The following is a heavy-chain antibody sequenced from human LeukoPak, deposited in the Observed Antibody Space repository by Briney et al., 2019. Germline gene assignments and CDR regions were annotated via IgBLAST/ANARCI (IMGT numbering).Heavy chain of an antibody. Sequence: SETLSLTCTVSGGSISSSSYYWGWIRQPPGKGLEWIGSIYYSGSTYYNPSLKSRVTISVDTSKNQFSLKLSSVTAADAAVYYCARVRGSYYGNWFDPWGQGTLVTVSS. CDR1: GGSISSSSYY. V-gene: IGHV4-39*01. J-gene: IGHJ5*02. D-gene: IGHD1-26*01. CDR3: ARVRGSYYGNWFDP. CDR2: IYYSGST.